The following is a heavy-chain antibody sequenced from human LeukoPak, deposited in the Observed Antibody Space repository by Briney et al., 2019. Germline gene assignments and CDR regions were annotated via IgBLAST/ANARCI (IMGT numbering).Heavy chain of an antibody. V-gene: IGHV4-59*01. CDR2: IYYSGST. CDR1: GGSISSYY. D-gene: IGHD3-9*01. Sequence: SETLSLTCTVSGGSISSYYWSWIRQPPGKGLEWIGYIYYSGSTDYNPSLKSRVAISVETSKNQFSLKLSSVTAADTAVYYCARGFETGSIDYWGQGTLVTVSS. CDR3: ARGFETGSIDY. J-gene: IGHJ4*02.